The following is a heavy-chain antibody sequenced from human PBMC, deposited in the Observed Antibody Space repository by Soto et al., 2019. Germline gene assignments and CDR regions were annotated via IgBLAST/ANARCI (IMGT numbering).Heavy chain of an antibody. CDR1: GGSFSGYY. Sequence: SETLSLTCAVYGGSFSGYYWSWIRQPPGKGLEWIGEINHSGSTNYNPSLKSRVTISVDTSKNQFSLKLSSVTAADTPVYYCARATIFGVVDGWFDPWGQGTLVTVSS. CDR2: INHSGST. J-gene: IGHJ5*02. V-gene: IGHV4-34*01. D-gene: IGHD3-3*01. CDR3: ARATIFGVVDGWFDP.